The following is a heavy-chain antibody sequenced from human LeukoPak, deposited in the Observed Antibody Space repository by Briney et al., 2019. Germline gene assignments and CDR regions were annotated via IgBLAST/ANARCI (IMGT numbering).Heavy chain of an antibody. D-gene: IGHD6-13*01. CDR3: AKSSSWLARGDYFDY. CDR2: ISWNSGSI. J-gene: IGHJ4*02. V-gene: IGHV3-9*01. Sequence: PGRSLRLSCAASGFTFDDYAMHWVRQAPGKGLEWVSGISWNSGSIGYADSVKGRFTISRDNAKNSLYLQMNSLRAEDTASYYCAKSSSWLARGDYFDYWGQGTLVTDSS. CDR1: GFTFDDYA.